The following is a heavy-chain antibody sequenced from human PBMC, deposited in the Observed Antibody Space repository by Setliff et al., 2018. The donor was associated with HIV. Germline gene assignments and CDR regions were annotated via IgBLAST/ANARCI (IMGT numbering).Heavy chain of an antibody. Sequence: GGSLRLSCAASGFSFSNAWMDWVRQAPGKGLEWVGRGYTKTDGGTTDYGASVKGRFTISRDDPKTIAYLQMNSLTTEDTAVYFCTRDRRGSNSWSGYNGGFDYWGQGTLVTVSS. V-gene: IGHV3-15*07. J-gene: IGHJ4*02. D-gene: IGHD3-3*01. CDR1: GFSFSNAW. CDR2: GYTKTDGGTT. CDR3: TRDRRGSNSWSGYNGGFDY.